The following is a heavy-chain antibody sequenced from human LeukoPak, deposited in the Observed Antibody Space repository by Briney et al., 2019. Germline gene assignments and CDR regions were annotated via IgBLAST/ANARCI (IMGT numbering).Heavy chain of an antibody. CDR3: VGGSRSGDYEMEFDY. Sequence: ASVKVSCKASGYTFTSFDINWVRQAAGQGLEWMGWVNSDSGHTGYAQKFQGRVTMTRDTSISTTYMELSSLRSEDTAVYYCVGGSRSGDYEMEFDYWGQGTLVTVAS. D-gene: IGHD4-17*01. CDR1: GYTFTSFD. V-gene: IGHV1-8*01. CDR2: VNSDSGHT. J-gene: IGHJ4*02.